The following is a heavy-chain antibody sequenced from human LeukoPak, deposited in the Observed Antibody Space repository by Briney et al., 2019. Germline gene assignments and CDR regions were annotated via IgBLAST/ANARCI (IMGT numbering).Heavy chain of an antibody. CDR3: ARGKNPLEVSLGY. CDR2: IYYSGST. V-gene: IGHV4-59*01. D-gene: IGHD7-27*01. CDR1: GGSISSYY. J-gene: IGHJ4*02. Sequence: PSETLSLTCTVSGGSISSYYWSWIRQPPGKGLEWIGYIYYSGSTNYNPSLKSRVTISVDTSKNQFSLKLSSVTAADTAVYYCARGKNPLEVSLGYWGQGTLVTASS.